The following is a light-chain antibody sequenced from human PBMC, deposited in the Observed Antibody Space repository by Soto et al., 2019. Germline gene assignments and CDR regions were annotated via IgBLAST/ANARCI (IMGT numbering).Light chain of an antibody. Sequence: LTQPPSASGSPGQSVAISCTGTSSDVGGYNYVSWYQQHPGKAPKLMIYEVNKRPSGVPDRFSGSKSGNTASLTVSGLQAEDEADYYCSSYAGSSNVFGTGTKVTV. CDR1: SSDVGGYNY. V-gene: IGLV2-8*01. CDR3: SSYAGSSNV. CDR2: EVN. J-gene: IGLJ1*01.